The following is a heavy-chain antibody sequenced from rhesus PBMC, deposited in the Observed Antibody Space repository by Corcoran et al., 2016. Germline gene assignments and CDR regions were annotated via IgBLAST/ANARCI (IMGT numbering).Heavy chain of an antibody. J-gene: IGHJ2*01. CDR2: LSYSGST. CDR1: GYSISSGYG. D-gene: IGHD3-22*01. V-gene: IGHV4-122*02. CDR3: VRDNNNYVYWYFDL. Sequence: QLQLQESGPGLVKPSETLSLTCAVSGYSISSGYGWSWIRQSPGKRLEWIAFLSYSGSTSYNPSLKSRVTISRDTSKNQFSLNLNSVTAADSAVYYCVRDNNNYVYWYFDLWGPGTPITISS.